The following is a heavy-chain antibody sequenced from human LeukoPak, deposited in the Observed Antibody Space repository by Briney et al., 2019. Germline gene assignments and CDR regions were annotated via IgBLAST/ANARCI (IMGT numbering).Heavy chain of an antibody. CDR1: GYTFTGYY. D-gene: IGHD5-18*01. CDR2: INPNSGGT. J-gene: IGHJ4*02. Sequence: ASVKVSCKASGYTFTGYYMHWVRQAPGQGLEWMGWINPNSGGTNYAQKFQGRVTMTRDTSISTAYMELSRQRSDDTAVYYCARDRGIQLWLLAGIWGQGTLVTVSS. V-gene: IGHV1-2*02. CDR3: ARDRGIQLWLLAGI.